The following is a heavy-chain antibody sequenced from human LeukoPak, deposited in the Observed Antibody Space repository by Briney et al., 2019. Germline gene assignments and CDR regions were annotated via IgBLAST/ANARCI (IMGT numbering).Heavy chain of an antibody. V-gene: IGHV3-53*01. Sequence: PGGSLRLSCAASGFTVSSNYMSWVRQAPGKGLEWVSVIYSGGSTYYADSVKGRFTISRDNSKNTLYLQMNSLRAEDTAVYYCARGGNDYGDYYFDYWGQGTLVTVSS. J-gene: IGHJ4*02. CDR3: ARGGNDYGDYYFDY. CDR2: IYSGGST. CDR1: GFTVSSNY. D-gene: IGHD4-17*01.